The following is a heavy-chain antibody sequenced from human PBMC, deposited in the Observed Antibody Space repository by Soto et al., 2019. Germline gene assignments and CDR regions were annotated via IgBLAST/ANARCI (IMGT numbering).Heavy chain of an antibody. Sequence: QVQLQESGPGLVKPSGTLSLTCAVSGGSISSSNWWSWVRQPPGKGLEWIGEIFHSGNTNYHPSLKSRVTTSVDKSNNRFSLKLSSVTAADTAVYYCARRVYGDWYFDLWGRGTLVTVSS. CDR3: ARRVYGDWYFDL. CDR1: GGSISSSNW. J-gene: IGHJ2*01. V-gene: IGHV4-4*02. CDR2: IFHSGNT. D-gene: IGHD3-10*01.